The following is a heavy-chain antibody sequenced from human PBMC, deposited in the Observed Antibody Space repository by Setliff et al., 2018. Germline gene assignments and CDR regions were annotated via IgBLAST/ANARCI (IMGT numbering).Heavy chain of an antibody. J-gene: IGHJ4*02. CDR3: AREVLSTVVAWDY. CDR2: INPNSGDT. D-gene: IGHD4-17*01. V-gene: IGHV1-2*02. Sequence: ASVKVSCKASGDSFNNYAISWVRQAPGQGLEWMGIINPNSGDTTFAQKFQGRVTITRDTSNSTDYMDLSRLTSDDTAVYYCAREVLSTVVAWDYWGQGTLVTVSS. CDR1: GDSFNNYA.